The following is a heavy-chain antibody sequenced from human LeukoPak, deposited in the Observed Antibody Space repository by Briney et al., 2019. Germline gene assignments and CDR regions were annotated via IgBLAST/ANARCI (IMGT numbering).Heavy chain of an antibody. D-gene: IGHD3-10*01. V-gene: IGHV4-59*08. CDR2: IYHSGST. CDR3: ARHGGDYGSGSYPLDF. J-gene: IGHJ4*02. Sequence: SETLSLTCTVSGGSISSYYWSWIRQPPGEGLEWIGFIYHSGSTYYNPSLKSRVTISVDTSKSQFSLILSSATAADTAVYYCARHGGDYGSGSYPLDFWGQGTLVTVSS. CDR1: GGSISSYY.